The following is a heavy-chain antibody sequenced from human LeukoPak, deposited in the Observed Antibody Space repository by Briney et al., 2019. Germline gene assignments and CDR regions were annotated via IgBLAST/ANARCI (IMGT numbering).Heavy chain of an antibody. J-gene: IGHJ4*02. CDR1: GYTFTSYY. D-gene: IGHD6-13*01. V-gene: IGHV1-46*01. CDR3: ARAVQGYVDY. Sequence: ASVKVSCKASGYTFTSYYMHWLRQAPGQGLEWMGIINPSGGSTSYAQRFQGRVTMTRDTSTSTVYMELSSLRSEDTAVYYCARAVQGYVDYWGQGTLVTVSS. CDR2: INPSGGST.